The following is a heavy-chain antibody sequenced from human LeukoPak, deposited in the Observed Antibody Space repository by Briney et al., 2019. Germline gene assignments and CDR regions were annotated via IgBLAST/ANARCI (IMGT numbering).Heavy chain of an antibody. CDR3: ATLNGPLFEY. CDR1: GFTFSNYW. CDR2: IHQQGNEK. V-gene: IGHV3-7*01. D-gene: IGHD2-8*01. Sequence: GGSLRLFCAASGFTFSNYWMSWVRQAPGKGLEWVASIHQQGNEKYFVDSVRGRFTIPRDNAKNSLYLQMSSLRAEDTAVYYCATLNGPLFEYWGQGTLVTVSS. J-gene: IGHJ4*02.